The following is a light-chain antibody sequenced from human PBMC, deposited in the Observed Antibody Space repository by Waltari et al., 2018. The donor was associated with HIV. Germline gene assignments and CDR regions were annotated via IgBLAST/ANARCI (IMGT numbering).Light chain of an antibody. CDR3: SSYTSSSTLV. J-gene: IGLJ2*01. V-gene: IGLV2-14*01. CDR2: EVS. Sequence: QSALTQPASVSGSPGQSITLSCTGTSSDGGGSNYVSWYQQHPGKAPKPMIYEVSNRPSGVSNRFSGSKSGNTASLTISGLQSEDEADYYCSSYTSSSTLVFGGGTKLTVL. CDR1: SSDGGGSNY.